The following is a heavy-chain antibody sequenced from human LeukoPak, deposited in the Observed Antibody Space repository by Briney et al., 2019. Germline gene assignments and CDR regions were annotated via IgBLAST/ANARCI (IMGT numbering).Heavy chain of an antibody. CDR1: GFTFSSYA. CDR2: ISGSGVST. D-gene: IGHD6-6*01. Sequence: GGSLRLSCAASGFTFSSYAMHWVRQAPGKGLEWVSAISGSGVSTYYADSVKGRFTISRDNSKNTLYLQMNSLRAEDTAVYYCAKGIAARRGDFQHWGQGTLVTVSS. CDR3: AKGIAARRGDFQH. J-gene: IGHJ1*01. V-gene: IGHV3-23*01.